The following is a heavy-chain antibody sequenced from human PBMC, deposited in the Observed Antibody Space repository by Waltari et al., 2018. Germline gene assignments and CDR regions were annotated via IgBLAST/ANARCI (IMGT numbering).Heavy chain of an antibody. Sequence: QLQLQESGPGLVKPSETLSLTCTVSGGSISSSSYYWGWIRQPPGKGLEWIGSIYYSRGTCYNPSLRSRVTISVDTSKNQFSLKLSSVTAADTAVYYCARVGGSYNWFDPWGQGTLVTVSS. CDR3: ARVGGSYNWFDP. J-gene: IGHJ5*02. CDR2: IYYSRGT. D-gene: IGHD1-26*01. V-gene: IGHV4-39*07. CDR1: GGSISSSSYY.